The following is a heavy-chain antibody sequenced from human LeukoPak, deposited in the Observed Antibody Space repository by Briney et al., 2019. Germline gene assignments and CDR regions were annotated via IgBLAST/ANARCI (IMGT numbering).Heavy chain of an antibody. V-gene: IGHV4-34*01. CDR1: GGSFSGYY. Sequence: SETLSLTCAVYGGSFSGYYWSWIRQPPGKGLEWIGEINHSGSTNYNPSLKSRVTISVDTSKNQFSLKLSSVTAADTAVYYCARYDSSGNSIDYWGQGTLVTVSS. D-gene: IGHD3-22*01. CDR2: INHSGST. CDR3: ARYDSSGNSIDY. J-gene: IGHJ4*02.